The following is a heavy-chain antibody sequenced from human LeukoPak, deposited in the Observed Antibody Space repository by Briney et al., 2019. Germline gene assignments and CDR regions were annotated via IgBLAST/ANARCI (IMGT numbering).Heavy chain of an antibody. J-gene: IGHJ3*02. V-gene: IGHV3-48*04. Sequence: GGSLRLSCVDSGFTFSIYSMNWVRKAPGKGLEWISYISSSSSIIYYADSVKGRFTISRDNAKNSLYLQMNSLRAEDTAVYYCARDSGYNAFDIWGQGTMVTVSS. D-gene: IGHD5-12*01. CDR1: GFTFSIYS. CDR3: ARDSGYNAFDI. CDR2: ISSSSSII.